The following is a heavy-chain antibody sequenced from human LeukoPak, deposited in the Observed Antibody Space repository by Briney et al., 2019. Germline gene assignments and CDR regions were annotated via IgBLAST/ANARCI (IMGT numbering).Heavy chain of an antibody. D-gene: IGHD3-22*01. CDR2: ISWNSGII. J-gene: IGHJ1*01. CDR3: AKAPPYYSDSSGYFQH. V-gene: IGHV3-9*01. Sequence: PGGSLRLSCAASGFTFGDSAMHWVRQVPGKGLEWVSGISWNSGIIDYADSVKGRFTISRDNAKNSLYLQMNNLRPDDTAFYYCAKAPPYYSDSSGYFQHWGQGTLVTVSS. CDR1: GFTFGDSA.